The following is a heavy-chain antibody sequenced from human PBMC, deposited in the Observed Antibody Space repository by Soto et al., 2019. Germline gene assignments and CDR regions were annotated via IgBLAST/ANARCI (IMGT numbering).Heavy chain of an antibody. CDR2: IIPVLTTT. Sequence: QVQLVQSGAEVKMPGYSVKVSCRASGDTFSSYTVNWLRQAPGRGLEWMGRIIPVLTTTDYAQKFRGRVTITADKSSNTVYMELTSLSSDDTAVYYCARRRYCGYDCYHKHYYGMDVWGQGTTVTVAS. CDR1: GDTFSSYT. J-gene: IGHJ6*02. CDR3: ARRRYCGYDCYHKHYYGMDV. D-gene: IGHD2-21*02. V-gene: IGHV1-69*08.